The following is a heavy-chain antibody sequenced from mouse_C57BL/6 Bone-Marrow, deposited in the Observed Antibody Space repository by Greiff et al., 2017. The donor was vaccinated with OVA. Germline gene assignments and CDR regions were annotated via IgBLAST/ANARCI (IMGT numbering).Heavy chain of an antibody. CDR2: IHPNSGST. CDR1: GYTFTSYW. D-gene: IGHD2-1*01. V-gene: IGHV1-64*01. CDR3: ASPLYYGNSFAY. Sequence: QVQLQQSGAELVKPGASVKLSCKASGYTFTSYWMHWVKQRPGQGLEWIGMIHPNSGSTNYNEKFKSKATLTVDKSSSTAYMQLSSLTSEDSAVYYCASPLYYGNSFAYWGQGTLVTVSA. J-gene: IGHJ3*01.